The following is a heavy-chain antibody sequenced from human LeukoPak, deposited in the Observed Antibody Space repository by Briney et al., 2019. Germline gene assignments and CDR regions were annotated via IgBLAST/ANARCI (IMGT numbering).Heavy chain of an antibody. CDR1: GFTFSSYE. V-gene: IGHV3-48*03. CDR3: ARDTNYYGSGSWDY. D-gene: IGHD3-10*01. J-gene: IGHJ4*02. Sequence: GGSLRLSCAASGFTFSSYEMNWVRQAPGKGLEWVSYISSSGSTIYYADSVKGRFTISRDNAKNSLYLQMNSLRAEDTAVYYCARDTNYYGSGSWDYWGQGTLVTVSS. CDR2: ISSSGSTI.